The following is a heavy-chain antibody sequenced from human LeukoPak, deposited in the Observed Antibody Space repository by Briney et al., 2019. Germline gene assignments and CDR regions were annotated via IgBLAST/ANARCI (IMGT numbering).Heavy chain of an antibody. V-gene: IGHV4-39*01. J-gene: IGHJ4*02. D-gene: IGHD4-23*01. CDR3: ARRDYGGNPFDS. CDR2: IYYSGNT. CDR1: GGSISSYY. Sequence: SETLSLTCTVSGGSISSYYWGWIRQPPGKGLEWIGTIYYSGNTYYSPSLKSRVTISVDTSKNQFSLKLSSVTAADTAVYYCARRDYGGNPFDSWGRGTLVTVSS.